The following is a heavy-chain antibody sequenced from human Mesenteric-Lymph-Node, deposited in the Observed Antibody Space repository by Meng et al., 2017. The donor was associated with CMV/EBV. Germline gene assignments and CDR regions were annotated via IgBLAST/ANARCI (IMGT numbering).Heavy chain of an antibody. V-gene: IGHV3-23*01. CDR3: AKGQDYDFWTGYYSHNWFDP. CDR2: ISGSGGRT. D-gene: IGHD3/OR15-3a*01. J-gene: IGHJ5*02. Sequence: MHWVRQVPGKGLVWVSIISGSGGRTHYADSVNGRFTISRDNSNNTLYLQMNGLRVEDTAVYYCAKGQDYDFWTGYYSHNWFDPWGQGTLVTVSS.